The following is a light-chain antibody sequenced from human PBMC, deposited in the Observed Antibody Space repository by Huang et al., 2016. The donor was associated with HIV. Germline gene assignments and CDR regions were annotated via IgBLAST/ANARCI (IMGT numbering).Light chain of an antibody. CDR3: QQYNNWPRT. Sequence: EIVMTQSPATLSVSPGERATLSCRASQSVSSNLAWYHQNPGQAPRLPLYAASTRATVIPARFSGSGSGTEFTLTISSLQSEDFAVYYCQQYNNWPRTFGQGTKVEIK. V-gene: IGKV3-15*01. CDR2: AAS. CDR1: QSVSSN. J-gene: IGKJ1*01.